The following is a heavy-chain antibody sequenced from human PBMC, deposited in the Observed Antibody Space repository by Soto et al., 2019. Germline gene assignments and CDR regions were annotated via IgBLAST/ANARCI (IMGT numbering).Heavy chain of an antibody. CDR1: GVTFSNYY. D-gene: IGHD3-10*01. J-gene: IGHJ6*02. Sequence: KTGESLRLSCAASGVTFSNYYMKWVRQAPGKGLEWVSSISSSGGSIHYADSVKGRFTISRDNAKYSLYLQMSSLRAEDTAMYYCATVGIGESEDGMDLWGQGTTVTVSS. CDR2: ISSSGGSI. V-gene: IGHV3-11*01. CDR3: ATVGIGESEDGMDL.